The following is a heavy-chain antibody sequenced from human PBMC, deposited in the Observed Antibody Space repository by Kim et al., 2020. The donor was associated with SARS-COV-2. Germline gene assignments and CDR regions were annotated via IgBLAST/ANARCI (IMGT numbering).Heavy chain of an antibody. D-gene: IGHD6-13*01. Sequence: SETLSLTCTVSGGSISSSSYYWGWIRQPPGKGLEWIGSIYYSGSTYYNPSLKSRVTISVDTSKNQFSLKLSSVTAADTAVYYCARLGSSWYEWDDYWGQGTLVTVSS. V-gene: IGHV4-39*01. CDR1: GGSISSSSYY. CDR2: IYYSGST. CDR3: ARLGSSWYEWDDY. J-gene: IGHJ4*02.